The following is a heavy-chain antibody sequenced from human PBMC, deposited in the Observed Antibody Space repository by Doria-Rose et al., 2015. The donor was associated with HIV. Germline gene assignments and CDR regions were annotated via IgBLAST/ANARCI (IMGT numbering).Heavy chain of an antibody. CDR2: ISSTSAYI. V-gene: IGHV3-21*01. D-gene: IGHD3-10*01. CDR3: ATGVTLDC. Sequence: EVQLVESGGGLVRPGGSLRLSCATSGFTFSSHRINRVRQAPGNGLEWVSSISSTSAYIKYADSVSGRFTISRDNARNSLYLQMDSLRAEDTAIYYCATGVTLDCWGQGTLVTVSS. CDR1: GFTFSSHR. J-gene: IGHJ4*02.